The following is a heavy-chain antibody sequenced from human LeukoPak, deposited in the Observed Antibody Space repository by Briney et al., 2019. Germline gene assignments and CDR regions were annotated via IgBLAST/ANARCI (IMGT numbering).Heavy chain of an antibody. Sequence: SETLSLTCAVSGYSINMGFYWDWIRQPPGKGLEWIGTIFYTGVTYYNPSLKSRVSLSVDTSKNQSSLKVNSVTATDTAVYYCARDRGGRTGYASGDFDFWGQGTLVTVSS. CDR1: GYSINMGFY. CDR3: ARDRGGRTGYASGDFDF. CDR2: IFYTGVT. D-gene: IGHD3-9*01. V-gene: IGHV4-38-2*02. J-gene: IGHJ4*02.